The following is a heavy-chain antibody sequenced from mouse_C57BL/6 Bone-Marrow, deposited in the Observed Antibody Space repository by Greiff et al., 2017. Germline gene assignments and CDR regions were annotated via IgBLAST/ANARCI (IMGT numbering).Heavy chain of an antibody. Sequence: EVKLMESGGGLVKPGGSLKLSCAASGFTFSSYAMSWVRQTPEKRLEWVATISDGGSYTYYPDNVKGRFTISRDNAKNNLYLQMSHLKSEDTAMYYCARGAITTVPYYYAMDYWGQGTSVTGSS. D-gene: IGHD1-1*01. V-gene: IGHV5-4*03. J-gene: IGHJ4*01. CDR1: GFTFSSYA. CDR3: ARGAITTVPYYYAMDY. CDR2: ISDGGSYT.